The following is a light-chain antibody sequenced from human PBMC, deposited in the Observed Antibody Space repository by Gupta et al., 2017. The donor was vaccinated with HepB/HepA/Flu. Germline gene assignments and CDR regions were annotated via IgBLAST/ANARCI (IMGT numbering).Light chain of an antibody. J-gene: IGKJ1*01. CDR1: QSISSW. CDR2: KAS. CDR3: QHKNSFSGT. Sequence: DIQMTQSPSTLSASVGDRVTITCRASQSISSWLAWYQQKPGKAPKLLIYKASRVESGVPSRFSGSGSGTEFTLTISSRQPDDFATYYCQHKNSFSGTFGQGTKVEIK. V-gene: IGKV1-5*03.